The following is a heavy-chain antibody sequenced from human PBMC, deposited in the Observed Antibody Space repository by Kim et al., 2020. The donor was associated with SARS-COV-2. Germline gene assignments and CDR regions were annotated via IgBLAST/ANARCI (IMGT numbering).Heavy chain of an antibody. D-gene: IGHD1-26*01. CDR1: GGSISSSSYY. J-gene: IGHJ5*02. Sequence: SETLSLTCTVSGGSISSSSYYWGWIRQPPGKGLEWIGSIYYSGSTYYNPSLKSRVTISVDTSKNQFSLKLSSVTAADTAVYYCARWSGSYRTTGFDPWGQGTLVTVSS. CDR2: IYYSGST. CDR3: ARWSGSYRTTGFDP. V-gene: IGHV4-39*01.